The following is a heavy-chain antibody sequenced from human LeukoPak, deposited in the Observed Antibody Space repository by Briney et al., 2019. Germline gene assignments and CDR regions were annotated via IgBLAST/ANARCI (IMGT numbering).Heavy chain of an antibody. J-gene: IGHJ6*04. V-gene: IGHV3-30*02. Sequence: GESLRLSCAASGFTFSGSGMHWVRQAPGKGLEWVAFIRYHGGDKFYADSVKGRFTISRDNSKNTLYLQMNSLRPEDTSVYYCAELGITMIGGVWGKGTTVTISS. CDR3: AELGITMIGGV. D-gene: IGHD3-10*02. CDR1: GFTFSGSG. CDR2: IRYHGGDK.